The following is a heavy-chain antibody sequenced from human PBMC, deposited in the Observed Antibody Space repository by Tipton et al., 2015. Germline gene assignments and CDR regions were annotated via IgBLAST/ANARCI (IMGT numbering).Heavy chain of an antibody. CDR2: ISYSGTT. CDR3: ARIRGRYVMDY. J-gene: IGHJ4*02. V-gene: IGHV4-59*12. Sequence: LRLSCTASGGSISSYYWSWIRQSPGKGLEWIGYISYSGTTNYNPSLKSRVTISVDTPKNQFFLNLSSVTAADTAVYYCARIRGRYVMDYWGQGTLVTVSS. D-gene: IGHD3-16*01. CDR1: GGSISSYY.